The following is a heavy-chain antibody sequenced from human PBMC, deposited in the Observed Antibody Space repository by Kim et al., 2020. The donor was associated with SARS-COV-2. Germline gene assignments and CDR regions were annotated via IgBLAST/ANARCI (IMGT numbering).Heavy chain of an antibody. J-gene: IGHJ4*02. Sequence: ADSVKGRFTISRDKSKNRLYLQKNSLGAEETAVYYGAKGVEYGSYYDFDYWGQGALVTVSS. CDR3: AKGVEYGSYYDFDY. V-gene: IGHV3-23*01. D-gene: IGHD1-26*01.